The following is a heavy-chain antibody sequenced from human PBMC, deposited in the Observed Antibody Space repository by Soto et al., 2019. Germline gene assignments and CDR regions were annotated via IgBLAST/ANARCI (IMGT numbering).Heavy chain of an antibody. CDR1: GGSISSYY. V-gene: IGHV4-59*01. CDR3: ARVAEMVRGVIFYAFDI. D-gene: IGHD3-10*01. J-gene: IGHJ3*02. CDR2: IYYSGST. Sequence: SETLSLTCTVSGGSISSYYWSWIRQRPGKGLEWIGYIYYSGSTNYNPSLKSRVTISVDTSKNQFSLKLSSVTAADSAVYYCARVAEMVRGVIFYAFDIWGQGTMVTVSS.